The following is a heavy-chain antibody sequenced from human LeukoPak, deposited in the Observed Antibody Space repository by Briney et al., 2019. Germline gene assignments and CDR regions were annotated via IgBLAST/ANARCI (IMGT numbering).Heavy chain of an antibody. Sequence: GGSLRLSCAASGFTFSDYAMHWVRQAPGKGLEWMALISYDGSDKYYADSVKGRFTISRDNSKNTLYLQMNSLRTEDTTVYYCVRGRYYYDSSGYLDYWGQGTLVTVSS. CDR2: ISYDGSDK. CDR3: VRGRYYYDSSGYLDY. J-gene: IGHJ4*02. D-gene: IGHD3-22*01. CDR1: GFTFSDYA. V-gene: IGHV3-30-3*01.